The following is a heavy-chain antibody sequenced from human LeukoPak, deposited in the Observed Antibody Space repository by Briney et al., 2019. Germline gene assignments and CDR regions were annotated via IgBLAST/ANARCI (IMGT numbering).Heavy chain of an antibody. CDR2: INPNSGGT. J-gene: IGHJ4*02. CDR1: GYTFTSYY. D-gene: IGHD6-13*01. Sequence: GASVKVSCKASGYTFTSYYMHWVRQAPGQGLEWMGWINPNSGGTNYAQKFQGWVTMTRDTSISTAYMELSRLRSDDTAVYYCAREEAAAGTSYYFDYWGQGTLVTVSS. V-gene: IGHV1-2*04. CDR3: AREEAAAGTSYYFDY.